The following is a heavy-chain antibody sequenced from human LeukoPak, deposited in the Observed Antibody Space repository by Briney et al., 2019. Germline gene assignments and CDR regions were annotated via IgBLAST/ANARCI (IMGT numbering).Heavy chain of an antibody. D-gene: IGHD2-2*03. V-gene: IGHV3-48*03. CDR1: GFTFSNYE. CDR2: ISRSGSTI. Sequence: GGSLRLSCAASGFTFSNYEMNWVRQAPGKGLEWVSHISRSGSTINYADSVKGRFTISRDNAKNSLYLQMNSLRAEDTAVYYCARVNRGLDKGLDYWGQGTLVTVSS. J-gene: IGHJ4*02. CDR3: ARVNRGLDKGLDY.